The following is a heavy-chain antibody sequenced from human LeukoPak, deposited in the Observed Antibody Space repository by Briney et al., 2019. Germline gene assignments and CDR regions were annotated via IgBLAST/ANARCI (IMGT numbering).Heavy chain of an antibody. V-gene: IGHV4-31*01. CDR1: GGSISSGGYY. CDR3: ARGGGSRPNWFDP. J-gene: IGHJ5*02. Sequence: PSQTLSLTCTVSGGSISSGGYYWSWIPQHPGKGLEWIGYIYYSGSTYYNPSLKSPVTISVDTSKNQFSLKLSSVTAADTAVYYCARGGGSRPNWFDPWGQGTLVTVSS. CDR2: IYYSGST. D-gene: IGHD3-10*01.